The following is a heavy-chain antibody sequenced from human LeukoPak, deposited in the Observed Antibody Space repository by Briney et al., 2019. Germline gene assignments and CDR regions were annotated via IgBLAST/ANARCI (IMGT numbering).Heavy chain of an antibody. CDR2: INPNSGGT. CDR3: ARDSWLQFNSKNYY. J-gene: IGHJ4*02. V-gene: IGHV1-2*02. CDR1: GYTFTGYY. Sequence: ASVKVSCKASGYTFTGYYMHWVRQAPGQGLEWMGWINPNSGGTNYAQKLQGRVTMTTDTSTSTAYMGLRSLRSDDTAVYYCARDSWLQFNSKNYYWGQGTLVTVSS. D-gene: IGHD5-24*01.